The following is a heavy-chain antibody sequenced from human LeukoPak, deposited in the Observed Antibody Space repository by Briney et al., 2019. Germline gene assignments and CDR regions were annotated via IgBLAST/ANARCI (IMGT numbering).Heavy chain of an antibody. D-gene: IGHD6-13*01. CDR3: ARGVAAAGNYYYYYMDV. J-gene: IGHJ6*03. Sequence: ASVKVSCKASGGTFSSYAISWVRQAPGQGLERMGGIIPIFGTANYARKFQGRVTITTDESTSTAYMELSSLRSEDTAVYYCARGVAAAGNYYYYYMDVWGKGTTVTVSS. V-gene: IGHV1-69*05. CDR2: IIPIFGTA. CDR1: GGTFSSYA.